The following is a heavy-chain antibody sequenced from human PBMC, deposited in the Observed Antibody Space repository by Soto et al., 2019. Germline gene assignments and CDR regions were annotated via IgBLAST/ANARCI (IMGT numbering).Heavy chain of an antibody. D-gene: IGHD3-10*01. J-gene: IGHJ6*01. CDR3: ARDRGTMVRGVPHYYYGMDV. Sequence: HPGGSLRLSCAASGFTVSSSYMSWVRQAPGKGLEWVSFIHSAGNTFYADSVKGRFTISRHNSKNTLYLQMNSLRAEDTAVYYCARDRGTMVRGVPHYYYGMDVWGQGTTVTVSS. CDR1: GFTVSSSY. V-gene: IGHV3-53*04. CDR2: IHSAGNT.